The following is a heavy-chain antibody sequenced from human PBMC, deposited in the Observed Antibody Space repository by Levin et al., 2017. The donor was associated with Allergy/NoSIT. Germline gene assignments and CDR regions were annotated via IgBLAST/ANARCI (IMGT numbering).Heavy chain of an antibody. V-gene: IGHV3-9*02. CDR3: TKDLSPGGADV. J-gene: IGHJ6*02. Sequence: SGGSLRLSCAAPGFTSNEHAMHWVRQVPGKGLEWVSGIMWNSATIDYADSVKGRFTISRDNARVYLQMNSLRVEDTALYYCTKDLSPGGADVWGQGTTVTVS. CDR1: GFTSNEHA. CDR2: IMWNSATI. D-gene: IGHD2/OR15-2a*01.